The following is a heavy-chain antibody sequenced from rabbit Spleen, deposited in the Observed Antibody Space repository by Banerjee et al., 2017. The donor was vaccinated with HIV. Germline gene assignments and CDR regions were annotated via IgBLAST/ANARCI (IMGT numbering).Heavy chain of an antibody. CDR2: IYTGSSGTT. V-gene: IGHV1S45*01. D-gene: IGHD8-1*01. CDR3: ASTDYTANGLSL. Sequence: QEQLEESGGDLVKPGASLTLTCTASGFSFSSSYWICWVRQAPGKGPEWIACIYTGSSGTTYYASWAKGRFTISKTSSTTVTLQMTSLTAADTATYFCASTDYTANGLSLWGQGTLVTVS. J-gene: IGHJ3*01. CDR1: GFSFSSSYW.